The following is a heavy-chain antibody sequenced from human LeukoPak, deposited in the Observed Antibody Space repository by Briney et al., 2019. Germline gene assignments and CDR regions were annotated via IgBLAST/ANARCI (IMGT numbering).Heavy chain of an antibody. J-gene: IGHJ4*02. CDR2: LISSGDTT. CDR1: GFAFRDYA. D-gene: IGHD5-18*01. Sequence: GGSLRLSCAASGFAFRDYAVSWVRQAPGKGLEWVSSLISSGDTTYYADSVKGRFTISRDNSKNTVHLQMDSLRAEDSAVYYCAKNAGYSYGLYYFDYWGQGTLVTVSS. CDR3: AKNAGYSYGLYYFDY. V-gene: IGHV3-23*01.